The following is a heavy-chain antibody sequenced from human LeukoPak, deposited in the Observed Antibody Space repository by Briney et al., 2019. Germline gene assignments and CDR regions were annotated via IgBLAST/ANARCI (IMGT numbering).Heavy chain of an antibody. Sequence: GGSLRLSCAASGFTFSSYGMHWVRQAPGKGLEWVAFIRYDGSNKYYADSVKGRFTISRDSSKNTLYLQMNSLRAEDTAVYYCAKDAQRLRFYGYYYYYMDVWGKGTTVTVSS. CDR2: IRYDGSNK. J-gene: IGHJ6*03. CDR3: AKDAQRLRFYGYYYYYMDV. CDR1: GFTFSSYG. D-gene: IGHD5-12*01. V-gene: IGHV3-30*02.